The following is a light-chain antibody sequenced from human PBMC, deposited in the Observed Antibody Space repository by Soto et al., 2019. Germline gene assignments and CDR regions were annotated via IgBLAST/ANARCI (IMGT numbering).Light chain of an antibody. V-gene: IGLV2-14*01. CDR1: SSDIGSYNY. CDR3: SSYTTSSTLV. Sequence: QSVLTQAASVSGSPGQSITISCTGTSSDIGSYNYVSWFQQYPGKAPKLIISEVSNRPSGVSTRFSGSKSGITASLTISGLQAEDEADYYCSSYTTSSTLVFGGGTQLTVL. CDR2: EVS. J-gene: IGLJ7*01.